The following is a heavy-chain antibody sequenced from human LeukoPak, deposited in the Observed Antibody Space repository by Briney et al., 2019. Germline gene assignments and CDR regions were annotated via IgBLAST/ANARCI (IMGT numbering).Heavy chain of an antibody. V-gene: IGHV5-51*01. CDR2: IYPGDSDT. J-gene: IGHJ6*03. D-gene: IGHD6-19*01. Sequence: GESLKISCKGSGYSFTSYWIGWVRQMPGKGLEWMGIIYPGDSDTRYSPSFQGQVTISADKSISTAYLQWSSLKASDTAMYYCARTAVAGTRDYYYHYMDVWGKGTTVTVSS. CDR3: ARTAVAGTRDYYYHYMDV. CDR1: GYSFTSYW.